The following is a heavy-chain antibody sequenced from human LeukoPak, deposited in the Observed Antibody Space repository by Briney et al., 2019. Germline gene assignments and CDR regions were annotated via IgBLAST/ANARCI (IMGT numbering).Heavy chain of an antibody. CDR2: IYYSGST. Sequence: PSETLSLTCSVSGGSLSGTGYYWGWIRQHPGKGLEWIGYIYYSGSTYYNPSLKSRVTISVDTSKNQFSLKLSSVTAADTAVYYCARVRSYWYFDLWGRGTLVTVSS. J-gene: IGHJ2*01. CDR3: ARVRSYWYFDL. V-gene: IGHV4-31*03. CDR1: GGSLSGTGYY.